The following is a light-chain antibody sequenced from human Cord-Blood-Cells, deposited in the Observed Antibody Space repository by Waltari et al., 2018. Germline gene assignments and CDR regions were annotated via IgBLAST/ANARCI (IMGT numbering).Light chain of an antibody. CDR1: NIGSKR. CDR3: QVWDSSSDHVV. J-gene: IGLJ2*01. V-gene: IGLV3-21*04. Sequence: SYVLTQPPSVSVAPGKTARITCGGNNIGSKRVHWYQQKPGQAPVLVIYYVSDRPSGIPERFSGSNSGNTATLTISRVEAGDEADYYCQVWDSSSDHVVFGGGTKLTVL. CDR2: YVS.